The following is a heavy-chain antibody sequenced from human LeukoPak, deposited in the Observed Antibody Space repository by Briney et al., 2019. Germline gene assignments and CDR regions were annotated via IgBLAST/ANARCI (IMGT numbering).Heavy chain of an antibody. Sequence: GGSLRLSCAASGFTVSSNHMSWVRQAPGKGLEWVSVIYSGGSTYYADSVKGRFTISRDNSKNTLYLQMNSLRAEDTAVYYCARPDCSGGSCGFDYWGQGTLVTVSS. J-gene: IGHJ4*02. V-gene: IGHV3-53*01. CDR3: ARPDCSGGSCGFDY. CDR2: IYSGGST. D-gene: IGHD2-15*01. CDR1: GFTVSSNH.